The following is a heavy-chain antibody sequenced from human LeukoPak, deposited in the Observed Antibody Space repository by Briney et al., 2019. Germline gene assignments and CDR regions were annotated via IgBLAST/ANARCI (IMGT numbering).Heavy chain of an antibody. Sequence: HSGGSLRLSCAASGFTFSSYSMNWVRQAPGKGLEWVSYISSSSSTIYYADSVKGRFTISRDNAKNSLYLQMNSLRAEDTAVYYCAREVGAIDYWGQGTLVTVSS. J-gene: IGHJ4*02. CDR2: ISSSSSTI. D-gene: IGHD1-26*01. CDR3: AREVGAIDY. CDR1: GFTFSSYS. V-gene: IGHV3-48*04.